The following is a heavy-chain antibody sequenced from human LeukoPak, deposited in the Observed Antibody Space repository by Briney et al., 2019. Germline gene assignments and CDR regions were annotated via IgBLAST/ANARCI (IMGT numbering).Heavy chain of an antibody. J-gene: IGHJ4*02. CDR3: AATMVRGVHTHFDY. CDR2: IYSSGSA. CDR1: GGSISSYY. V-gene: IGHV4-4*09. Sequence: SETLSLTCTVPGGSISSYYWSWIRQPPGKGLEWIGHIYSSGSANYNPSLKSRVTISVDTSKNQFSLKLSSVTAADTAVYYCAATMVRGVHTHFDYWGQGTLVTVSS. D-gene: IGHD3-10*01.